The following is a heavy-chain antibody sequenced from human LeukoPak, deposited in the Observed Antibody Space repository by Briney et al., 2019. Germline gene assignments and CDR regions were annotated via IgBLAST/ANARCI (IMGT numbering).Heavy chain of an antibody. V-gene: IGHV4-31*03. D-gene: IGHD3-22*01. J-gene: IGHJ4*02. Sequence: PSETLSLTCTVSGGSISSGGYYWSWIRQHPGKGLEWIGYIYYSGSTYYNPSLKSRVTISVDTSKNQFSLKLSSVTAADTAVCYCARASYYDSSGLTDPYYFDYWGQGTLVTVSS. CDR1: GGSISSGGYY. CDR3: ARASYYDSSGLTDPYYFDY. CDR2: IYYSGST.